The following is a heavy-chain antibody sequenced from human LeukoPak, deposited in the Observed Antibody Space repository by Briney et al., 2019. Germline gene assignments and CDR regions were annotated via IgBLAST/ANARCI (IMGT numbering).Heavy chain of an antibody. D-gene: IGHD6-13*01. CDR2: IYPGDSDT. CDR1: GYSFTSYW. CDR3: ASTYSGSWDMVDY. Sequence: GESLKISCKGSGYSFTSYWIGWVRQMPGKGLEWMGIIYPGDSDTRYSPSFQGRVTISADKSISTAYLQWSSLKASDTAMYYCASTYSGSWDMVDYWGQGTLVTVSS. J-gene: IGHJ4*02. V-gene: IGHV5-51*01.